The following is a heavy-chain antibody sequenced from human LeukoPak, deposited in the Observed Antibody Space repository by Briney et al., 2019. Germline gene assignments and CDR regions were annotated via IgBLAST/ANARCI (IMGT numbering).Heavy chain of an antibody. CDR2: TYYRSKWNN. V-gene: IGHV6-1*01. CDR1: GDSVSTNSAT. Sequence: SQTLSLTCAISGDSVSTNSATWTWLRQSPSRGLEWLGRTYYRSKWNNDYAVSMKSRITINPDTSKDQFSLQLNSVTPEDTAVYYCARLVGASWFDSWGQGTLVTVSS. CDR3: ARLVGASWFDS. J-gene: IGHJ5*01. D-gene: IGHD1-26*01.